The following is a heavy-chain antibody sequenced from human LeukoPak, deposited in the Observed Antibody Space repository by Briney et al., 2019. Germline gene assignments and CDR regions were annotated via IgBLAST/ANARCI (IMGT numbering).Heavy chain of an antibody. Sequence: GGSLRLSCAASGFTFSSYAMSWVRQAPGKGLEWVSYISSSSSTIYYADSVKGRFTISRDNAKNSLYLQMNSLRAEDTAVYYCARDVNSGYYDSSGYSDYWGQGTLVTVSS. J-gene: IGHJ4*02. D-gene: IGHD3-22*01. CDR3: ARDVNSGYYDSSGYSDY. CDR1: GFTFSSYA. CDR2: ISSSSSTI. V-gene: IGHV3-48*01.